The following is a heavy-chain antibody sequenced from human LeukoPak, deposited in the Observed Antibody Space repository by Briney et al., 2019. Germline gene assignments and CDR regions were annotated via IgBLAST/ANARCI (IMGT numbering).Heavy chain of an antibody. J-gene: IGHJ4*02. CDR1: GFTFSTYN. V-gene: IGHV3-48*02. CDR2: ISSGSRII. Sequence: PGRSLRLSCAASGFTFSTYNMNSVRQAPGKWLEWVSFISSGSRIIYYADSVKGRFTVSRDNAKNSLYLQMNSLRDEDTAVYYCARDLSHTSLDYGGQGTQVTVSS. CDR3: ARDLSHTSLDY.